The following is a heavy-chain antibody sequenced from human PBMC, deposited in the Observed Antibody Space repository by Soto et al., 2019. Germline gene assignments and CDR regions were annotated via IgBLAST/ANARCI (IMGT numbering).Heavy chain of an antibody. CDR1: GGTFSSYS. CDR3: ARDGGRHSGGIDY. J-gene: IGHJ4*02. V-gene: IGHV1-69*01. D-gene: IGHD1-26*01. Sequence: VQLVQSGAEVKKTGSSVKVSCKASGGTFSSYSINWVRQAPGQGLEWMGEIIPIFGTANYAQKFQGRVTITADESTSTAYMELSSLRSEDTAVYYCARDGGRHSGGIDYWGQGTLVTVSS. CDR2: IIPIFGTA.